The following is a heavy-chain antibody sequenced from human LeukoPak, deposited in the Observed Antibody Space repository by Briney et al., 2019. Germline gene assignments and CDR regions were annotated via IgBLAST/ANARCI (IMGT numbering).Heavy chain of an antibody. CDR2: IYHSRT. Sequence: TLSLTCTVSVDSIQSCGSYWTWIRQLPAKGLEWIGYIYHSRTYYNPSLKSRISITVNTSNTQFSLKLSSVTAADTAVYYCARERMIFGDLYYFDYWGKGTLVTVSS. J-gene: IGHJ4*02. D-gene: IGHD3/OR15-3a*01. V-gene: IGHV4-31*03. CDR1: VDSIQSCGSY. CDR3: ARERMIFGDLYYFDY.